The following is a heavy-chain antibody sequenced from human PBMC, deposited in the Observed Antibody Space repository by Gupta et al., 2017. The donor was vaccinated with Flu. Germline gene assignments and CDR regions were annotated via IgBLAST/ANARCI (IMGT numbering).Heavy chain of an antibody. Sequence: RQAPGQGLGWRGGIIPVFGPTKYAQKFQGRVTMTADESTSTAYMELSSLRFEDTAVYYCARKGGGHCSGGTCYSFDYWGQGTLVTVSS. CDR2: IIPVFGPT. D-gene: IGHD2-15*01. CDR3: ARKGGGHCSGGTCYSFDY. V-gene: IGHV1-69*01. J-gene: IGHJ4*02.